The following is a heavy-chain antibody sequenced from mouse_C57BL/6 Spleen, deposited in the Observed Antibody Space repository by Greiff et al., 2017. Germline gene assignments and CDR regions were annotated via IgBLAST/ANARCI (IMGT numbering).Heavy chain of an antibody. V-gene: IGHV1-80*01. CDR2: IYPGDGDT. D-gene: IGHD1-1*01. CDR3: ASPAVINTVEGDWYFEV. CDR1: GYAFSSYW. Sequence: VQLQQSGAELVKPGASVKISCKASGYAFSSYWMNWVKQRPGKGLEWIGQIYPGDGDTNYNGKFKGKATLTADKSSSTAYMQLSSLTSEDSAVYFCASPAVINTVEGDWYFEVWGTGTTVTVAS. J-gene: IGHJ1*03.